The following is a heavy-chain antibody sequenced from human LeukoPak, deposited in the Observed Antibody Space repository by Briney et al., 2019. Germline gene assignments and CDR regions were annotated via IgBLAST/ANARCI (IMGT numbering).Heavy chain of an antibody. D-gene: IGHD2-2*01. Sequence: SETLSLTCNVSGGSISSCNYYWGWIRQPPGKGLEWIGYIYYSGSTNYNPSLKSRVTISVDTSKNQFSLKLSSVTAADTAVYYCARAIVVVPAAIWFDPWGQGTLVTVSS. CDR1: GGSISSCNYY. CDR2: IYYSGST. V-gene: IGHV4-61*01. CDR3: ARAIVVVPAAIWFDP. J-gene: IGHJ5*02.